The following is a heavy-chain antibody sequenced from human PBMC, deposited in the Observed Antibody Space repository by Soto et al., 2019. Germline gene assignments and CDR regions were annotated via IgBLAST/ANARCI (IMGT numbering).Heavy chain of an antibody. Sequence: SETLSLTCTVSGCSISSYYWSWIRQPPGKGLEWIGYIYYSGSTNYNPSLKSRVTISVDTSKNQFSLKLSSVTAADTAVYYCARTSIAAAGIPSYDYWGQGTLVTISS. CDR3: ARTSIAAAGIPSYDY. CDR2: IYYSGST. V-gene: IGHV4-59*01. CDR1: GCSISSYY. J-gene: IGHJ4*02. D-gene: IGHD6-13*01.